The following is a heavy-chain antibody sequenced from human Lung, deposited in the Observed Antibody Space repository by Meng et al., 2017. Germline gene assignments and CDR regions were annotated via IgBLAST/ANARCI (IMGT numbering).Heavy chain of an antibody. CDR2: ISWNSGNI. V-gene: IGHV3-9*01. Sequence: GGSLRLSCAASGFTFDESAMQWVRQAPGKGLEWVSGISWNSGNIGYEDSVKGRFTISRDNAKNSLYLQMNSLRAEDTALYYYAKVEYKWGAYYFDHWGQGTLVTVSS. CDR1: GFTFDESA. D-gene: IGHD1-1*01. CDR3: AKVEYKWGAYYFDH. J-gene: IGHJ4*02.